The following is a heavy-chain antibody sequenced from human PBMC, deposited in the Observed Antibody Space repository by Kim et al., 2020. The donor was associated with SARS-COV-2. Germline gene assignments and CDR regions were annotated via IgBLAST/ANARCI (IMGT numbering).Heavy chain of an antibody. CDR1: GFTFSSYA. Sequence: LSLTCAASGFTFSSYAMSWVRQAPGKGLEWVSAISGSGGSTYYADSVKGRFTISRDNSKNTLYLQMNSLRAEDTAVYYCAKGAGTGYYYYGMDVWGQGTTVTVSS. J-gene: IGHJ6*02. V-gene: IGHV3-23*01. CDR2: ISGSGGST. D-gene: IGHD6-19*01. CDR3: AKGAGTGYYYYGMDV.